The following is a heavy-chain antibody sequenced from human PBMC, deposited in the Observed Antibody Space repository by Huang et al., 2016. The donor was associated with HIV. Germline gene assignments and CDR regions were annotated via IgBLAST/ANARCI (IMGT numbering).Heavy chain of an antibody. CDR3: AKDPYSSSWFDHFDY. Sequence: EVQLLESGGGLVQPGGSLRLSCAASGFTFSSYAMSWVRQAPGKGLEWVSVISGGGGSTYYADSVNGRFTISRDNSKNTLYLQMNSLRAEDAAVYYCAKDPYSSSWFDHFDYWGQGTLVTVSS. D-gene: IGHD6-13*01. J-gene: IGHJ4*02. CDR2: ISGGGGST. CDR1: GFTFSSYA. V-gene: IGHV3-23*01.